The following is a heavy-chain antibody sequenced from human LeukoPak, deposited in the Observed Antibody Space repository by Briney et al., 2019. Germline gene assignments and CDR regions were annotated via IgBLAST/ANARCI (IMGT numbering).Heavy chain of an antibody. CDR2: ISSSGHSI. V-gene: IGHV3-11*01. Sequence: GGSLRLSCVVSGFTFSGFYMSWIRQAPGKGLECVSYISSSGHSIYYADSVKGRFTISRDNAETSLYLQMDSLRADDTALYYCARDFENGRGSDYWGQGTLVTVFS. D-gene: IGHD3-16*01. CDR1: GFTFSGFY. J-gene: IGHJ4*02. CDR3: ARDFENGRGSDY.